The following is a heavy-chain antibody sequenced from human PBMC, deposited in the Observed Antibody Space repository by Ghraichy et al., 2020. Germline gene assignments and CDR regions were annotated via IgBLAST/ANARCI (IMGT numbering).Heavy chain of an antibody. CDR2: IYSGGTT. V-gene: IGHV3-53*01. J-gene: IGHJ5*02. CDR3: ARSTAVGNWFDP. D-gene: IGHD6-19*01. Sequence: ETLSLTCAASGFTVSNNYMSWVRQAPGKGLEWVSVIYSGGTTYYADSVKGRFTISRDNSKNTLYLQMNSLRAEDTAVYYCARSTAVGNWFDPWGQGTLVTVSS. CDR1: GFTVSNNY.